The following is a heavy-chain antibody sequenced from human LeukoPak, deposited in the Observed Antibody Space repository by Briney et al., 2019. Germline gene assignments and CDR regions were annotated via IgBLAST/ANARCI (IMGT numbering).Heavy chain of an antibody. CDR2: IYHSGST. CDR3: ARGSARSGYFDL. J-gene: IGHJ2*01. Sequence: PSETLSLTCTVSGYSISSGYYWGWIRQPPGKGLEWIGSIYHSGSTYYNPSLKSRVTISVDTSKNQFSLKLSSVTAADTAVYYCARGSARSGYFDLWGRGTLVTVSS. CDR1: GYSISSGYY. V-gene: IGHV4-38-2*02. D-gene: IGHD3-3*01.